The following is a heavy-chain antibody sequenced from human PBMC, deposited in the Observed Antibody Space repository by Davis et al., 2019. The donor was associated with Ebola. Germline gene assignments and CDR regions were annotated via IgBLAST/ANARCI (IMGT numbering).Heavy chain of an antibody. CDR3: ARGLFGGFDS. CDR2: ISGYNGHT. Sequence: ASVKVSCKTSGYTFTSYGIIWVRQAPGQGLEWMGWISGYNGHTKYRQDLQDRVTMTTDTSTTTVHMELRSLKSDDTAVYYCARGLFGGFDSWGQGTRVTVSS. V-gene: IGHV1-18*04. J-gene: IGHJ5*01. CDR1: GYTFTSYG. D-gene: IGHD3-3*01.